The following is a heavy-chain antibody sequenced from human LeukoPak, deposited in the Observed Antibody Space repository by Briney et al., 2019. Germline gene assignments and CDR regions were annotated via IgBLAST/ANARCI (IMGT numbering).Heavy chain of an antibody. D-gene: IGHD3-10*01. CDR1: GYTFTGYY. CDR3: ARGAIWFGEYYYYYYMDV. CDR2: INPNSGGT. V-gene: IGHV1-2*02. J-gene: IGHJ6*03. Sequence: GASVKVSCKASGYTFTGYYMHWVRQAPGQGLEWMGWINPNSGGTNYAQKFQGRVTMTRDMSTSTVYMELSSLRSEDTAVYYCARGAIWFGEYYYYYYMDVWGKGTTVTVSS.